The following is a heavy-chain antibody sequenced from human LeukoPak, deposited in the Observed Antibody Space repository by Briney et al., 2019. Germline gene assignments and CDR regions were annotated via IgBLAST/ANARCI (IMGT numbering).Heavy chain of an antibody. CDR1: GFTFNTYA. J-gene: IGHJ4*02. V-gene: IGHV3-23*01. CDR3: ARVKRDCSGGSCYSYDY. Sequence: GGSLRLSCAVSGFTFNTYAVNWVRQAPGKGLEWVSAISGNGDITYYADSVRGRFTISRDNSKNTLYLQMNSLRAEDTAVYYCARVKRDCSGGSCYSYDYWGQGTLVTVSS. CDR2: ISGNGDIT. D-gene: IGHD2-15*01.